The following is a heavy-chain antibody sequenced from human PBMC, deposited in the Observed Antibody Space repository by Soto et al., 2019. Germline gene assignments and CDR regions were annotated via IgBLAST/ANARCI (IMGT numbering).Heavy chain of an antibody. CDR3: AKDEEYYGSGARFDP. J-gene: IGHJ5*02. D-gene: IGHD3-10*01. V-gene: IGHV1-18*01. CDR2: ISAYNGVT. Sequence: ASVKVSCKTSGGTFSSYAISCVRQAHGQGLEWMGWISAYNGVTNYAQKFQGRVTMTIDTSTSAAYMEVRSLRSDDTAVYHCAKDEEYYGSGARFDPWGQGTLVTVSS. CDR1: GGTFSSYA.